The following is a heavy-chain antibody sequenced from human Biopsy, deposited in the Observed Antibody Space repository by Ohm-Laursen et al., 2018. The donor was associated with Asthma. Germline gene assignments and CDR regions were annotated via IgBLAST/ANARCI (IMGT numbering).Heavy chain of an antibody. V-gene: IGHV3-30*03. D-gene: IGHD3-3*01. CDR3: ASQSSGSDFWSGYYYFDY. Sequence: SLRLSCAASGFTFSSYGMHWVRQAPGKGLEWVAVISYDGSNKYYADSVKGRFTISRDNSKNTLYLQMNSQRAEDTAVYYCASQSSGSDFWSGYYYFDYWGQGTLVTVSS. CDR2: ISYDGSNK. J-gene: IGHJ4*02. CDR1: GFTFSSYG.